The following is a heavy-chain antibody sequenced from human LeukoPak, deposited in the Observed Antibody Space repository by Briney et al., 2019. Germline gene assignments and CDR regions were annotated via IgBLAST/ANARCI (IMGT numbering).Heavy chain of an antibody. D-gene: IGHD2-15*01. CDR1: GFTFSSYW. CDR2: IKQDGSEK. V-gene: IGHV3-7*01. Sequence: GGSLRLSCAASGFTFSSYWMSWVRQAPGKGLEWVANIKQDGSEKYYVDSVKGRFTISRDNAKNSLYLQMNSLRAEDTAVYYCARGRIVVVVALNYYYGMDVWGQGTRSPSP. CDR3: ARGRIVVVVALNYYYGMDV. J-gene: IGHJ6*02.